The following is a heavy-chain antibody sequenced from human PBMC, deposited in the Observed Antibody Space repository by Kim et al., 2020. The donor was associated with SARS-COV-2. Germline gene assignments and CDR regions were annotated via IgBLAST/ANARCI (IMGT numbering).Heavy chain of an antibody. Sequence: GGSLRLSCAASGFTFSSYAMHWVRQAPGKGLEWVAVISYDGSNKYYADSAKGRFTISRDNSKNTLYLQMNSLRAEDTAVYYCARAYYGSGSRWFDPWGQG. CDR3: ARAYYGSGSRWFDP. V-gene: IGHV3-30*04. CDR2: ISYDGSNK. D-gene: IGHD3-10*01. J-gene: IGHJ5*02. CDR1: GFTFSSYA.